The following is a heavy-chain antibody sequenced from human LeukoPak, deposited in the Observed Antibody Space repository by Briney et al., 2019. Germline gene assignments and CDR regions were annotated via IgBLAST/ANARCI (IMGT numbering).Heavy chain of an antibody. J-gene: IGHJ4*02. Sequence: ASVKVSCKASGYTFTSYGISWVRQAPGQGLEWMGWISAYNGNTNYAQKLQGRVTMTTDTSTSTAYMELRSLRSDDTAVYYCARGVLLWFGEFHNHFDYWGQGTLVTVSS. CDR2: ISAYNGNT. CDR3: ARGVLLWFGEFHNHFDY. CDR1: GYTFTSYG. D-gene: IGHD3-10*01. V-gene: IGHV1-18*01.